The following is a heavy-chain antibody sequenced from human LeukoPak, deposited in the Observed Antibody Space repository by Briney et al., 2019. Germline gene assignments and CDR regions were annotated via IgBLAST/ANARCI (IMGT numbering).Heavy chain of an antibody. CDR3: ARGGVVVVPAAMRHFDY. CDR2: INHSGST. D-gene: IGHD2-2*01. Sequence: SETLSLTCAVYGGSLSGYYWSCLRQPPGKGLEWIGDINHSGSTNYNPSLKSRVTISVDTSKNQFSLKLSSVTAADTAVYYCARGGVVVVPAAMRHFDYWGQGTLVTVSS. J-gene: IGHJ4*02. V-gene: IGHV4-34*01. CDR1: GGSLSGYY.